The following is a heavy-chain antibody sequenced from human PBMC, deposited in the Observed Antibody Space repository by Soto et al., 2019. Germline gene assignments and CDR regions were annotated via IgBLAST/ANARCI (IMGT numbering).Heavy chain of an antibody. CDR3: ARDGDFYDSSGYFLLAAFDI. Sequence: VQLVESGGGLVKPGGSLRLSCAASGFTFSDYYMSWIRKAPGKGLEWVSYISRSDSTIQYADSVKGRFTISRDDATTSLYLQMNSLRAEDTAVYYCARDGDFYDSSGYFLLAAFDICGQVTMVTVSA. D-gene: IGHD3-22*01. V-gene: IGHV3-11*01. CDR1: GFTFSDYY. J-gene: IGHJ3*02. CDR2: ISRSDSTI.